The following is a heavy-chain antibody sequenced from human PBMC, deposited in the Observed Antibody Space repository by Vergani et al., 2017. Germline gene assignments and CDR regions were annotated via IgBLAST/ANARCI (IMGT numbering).Heavy chain of an antibody. CDR3: ARDHMTTVTLHWFDP. D-gene: IGHD4-11*01. CDR1: GGSFSGYY. V-gene: IGHV4-34*01. J-gene: IGHJ5*02. CDR2: INHSGST. Sequence: QVQLQQWGAGLLKPSETLSLTCAVYGGSFSGYYWSWIRQPPGKGLEWIGEINHSGSTNYNPSLKSRVTISVDTSKNQFSLKLSSVTAADTAVYYCARDHMTTVTLHWFDPWGQGTLVTVSS.